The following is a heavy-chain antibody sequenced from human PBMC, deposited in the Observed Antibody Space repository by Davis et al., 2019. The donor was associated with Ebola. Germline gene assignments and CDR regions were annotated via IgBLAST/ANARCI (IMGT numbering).Heavy chain of an antibody. CDR3: ARGRNGGWDFDY. V-gene: IGHV1-18*01. D-gene: IGHD6-19*01. CDR1: GYTFTSYG. CDR2: ISAYNGHT. Sequence: ASVKVSCKTSGYTFTSYGLHWVRQAPGQGLEWMAWISAYNGHTNYAQKFQGRLTLTTDTSRSTAYMELRSLTSDDTAEYFCARGRNGGWDFDYWGQGTLVTVSS. J-gene: IGHJ4*02.